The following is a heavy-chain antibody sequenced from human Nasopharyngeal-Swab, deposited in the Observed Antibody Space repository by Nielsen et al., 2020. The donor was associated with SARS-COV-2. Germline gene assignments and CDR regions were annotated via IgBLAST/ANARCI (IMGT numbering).Heavy chain of an antibody. Sequence: GGSLRLSCAASGFTFDDYTMHWVRQAPGKGLEWVSLISWDGGSTYYADSVKGRFTISRDNSKNSLYPQMNSLRTEDTALYYCAKDMQWGTAMADAFDIWGQGTMVTVSS. CDR2: ISWDGGST. J-gene: IGHJ3*02. CDR1: GFTFDDYT. D-gene: IGHD5-18*01. CDR3: AKDMQWGTAMADAFDI. V-gene: IGHV3-43*01.